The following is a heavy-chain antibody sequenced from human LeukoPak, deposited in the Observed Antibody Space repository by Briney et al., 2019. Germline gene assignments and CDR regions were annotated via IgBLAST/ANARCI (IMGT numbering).Heavy chain of an antibody. V-gene: IGHV1-69*04. J-gene: IGHJ4*02. CDR1: GGTFSSYA. D-gene: IGHD2-21*02. CDR2: IIPIFGIA. CDR3: AKTASECYFDY. Sequence: SVKVSCKASGGTFSSYAISWVRQAPGQGLEWMGRIIPIFGIANYAQKFQGRVTITADKSTSTAYMELSSLRSEDTAVYYCAKTASECYFDYWGQGTLVTVSS.